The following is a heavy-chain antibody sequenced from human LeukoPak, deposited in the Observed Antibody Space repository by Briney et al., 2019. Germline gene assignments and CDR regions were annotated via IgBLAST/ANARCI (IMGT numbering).Heavy chain of an antibody. D-gene: IGHD6-13*01. CDR3: ARDAGYSSSWYGNYYYYYMDV. CDR2: INPSGGST. CDR1: GYTFTSYY. J-gene: IGHJ6*03. Sequence: ASVKVSCKASGYTFTSYYMHWVRQAPGQGLEWMGIINPSGGSTSYAQKFQGRVTMTTDTSTSTAYMELRSLRSDDTAVYYCARDAGYSSSWYGNYYYYYMDVWGKGTTVTISS. V-gene: IGHV1-46*01.